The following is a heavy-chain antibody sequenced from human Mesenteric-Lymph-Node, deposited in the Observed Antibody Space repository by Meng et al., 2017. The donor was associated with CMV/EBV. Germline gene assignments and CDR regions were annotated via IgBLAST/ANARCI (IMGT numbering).Heavy chain of an antibody. D-gene: IGHD3-9*01. CDR3: ARGSSYDILTGYFAY. Sequence: QVQLHQGGAGLLKPSETLSVTCAVYGGSFSGYYWNWIRQSPEKGLEWIGEINHSGSTTYNPSFTSRIIISVDTSTNQISLNMSSVTAADTAVYYCARGSSYDILTGYFAYWGQGALVTVSS. J-gene: IGHJ4*02. V-gene: IGHV4-34*01. CDR1: GGSFSGYY. CDR2: INHSGST.